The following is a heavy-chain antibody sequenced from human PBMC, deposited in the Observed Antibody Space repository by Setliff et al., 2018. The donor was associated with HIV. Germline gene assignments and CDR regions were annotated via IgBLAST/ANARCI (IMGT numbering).Heavy chain of an antibody. D-gene: IGHD1-7*01. Sequence: SETLSLTCTISGGSISSYYWSWIRQPPGKGLEWIGSIYYSGSTYYNPSLKSRVTISVDTSKNDISLKLSSVTAADTAVYYCARLGVIAELYYFDSWGQGTLVTVSS. J-gene: IGHJ4*02. CDR3: ARLGVIAELYYFDS. V-gene: IGHV4-59*05. CDR1: GGSISSYY. CDR2: IYYSGST.